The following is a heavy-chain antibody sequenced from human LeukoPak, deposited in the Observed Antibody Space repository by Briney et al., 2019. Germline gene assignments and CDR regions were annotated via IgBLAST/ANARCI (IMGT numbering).Heavy chain of an antibody. CDR2: IKQDGSKK. CDR1: GFTFSSYW. Sequence: GGSLRLSCAASGFTFSSYWMSWVRQAPGKGLEWVANIKQDGSKKYYVDSVKGRFTISRDNAKNSLYLQMNSLRAEDTAVYYCARDPPYYDFWSGSYGMDVWGQGTTVTVSS. V-gene: IGHV3-7*01. D-gene: IGHD3-3*01. CDR3: ARDPPYYDFWSGSYGMDV. J-gene: IGHJ6*02.